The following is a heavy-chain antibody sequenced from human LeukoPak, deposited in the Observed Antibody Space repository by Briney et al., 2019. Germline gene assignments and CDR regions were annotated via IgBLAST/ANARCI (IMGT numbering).Heavy chain of an antibody. V-gene: IGHV3-66*01. Sequence: QPGGSLRLSCAASGFTVSSNYMNWVRQAPGKGLEWVSIIYSGGSTFYADSVKGRFTISRDNSKNPLYLQMNSLRAEDTAVYYCAKDLHATIFGVVRTPFDYWGQGTLVTVSS. CDR1: GFTVSSNY. CDR3: AKDLHATIFGVVRTPFDY. D-gene: IGHD3-3*01. CDR2: IYSGGST. J-gene: IGHJ4*02.